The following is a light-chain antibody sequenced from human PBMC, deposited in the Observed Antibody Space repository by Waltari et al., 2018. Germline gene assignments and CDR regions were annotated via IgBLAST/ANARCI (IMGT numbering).Light chain of an antibody. CDR2: DAS. V-gene: IGKV3-11*01. J-gene: IGKJ4*01. CDR3: QQRSNWPLT. CDR1: QSVNDY. Sequence: EVVLTQSPATLSLSPGERATLSCRASQSVNDYLAWYQQKPGQAPRLLLYDASNRAPGTPARFSGSGSGTEFTLTISSLESEDFAVYYCQQRSNWPLTFGGGTKVEIK.